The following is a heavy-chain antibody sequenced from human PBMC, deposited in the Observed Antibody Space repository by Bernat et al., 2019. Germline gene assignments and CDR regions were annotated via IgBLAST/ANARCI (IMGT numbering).Heavy chain of an antibody. CDR2: TYYRSQWHY. V-gene: IGHV6-1*01. Sequence: QIQLQQSGPGLVKPSQTLSLTCAISGDSVSSNNAAWDWIRQSPSRGLEWLGRTYYRSQWHYDYAGSVKSRITVNPDTTQNQFTLHMRSVTPDDTAVYYCARTRRGANGGDHWGQGTLVTVSS. J-gene: IGHJ4*02. D-gene: IGHD3-10*01. CDR3: ARTRRGANGGDH. CDR1: GDSVSSNNAA.